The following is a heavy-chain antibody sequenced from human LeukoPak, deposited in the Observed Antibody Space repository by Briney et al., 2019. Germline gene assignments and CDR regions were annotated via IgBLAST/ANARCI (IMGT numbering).Heavy chain of an antibody. V-gene: IGHV1-8*01. Sequence: GASVRVSSKASVYTFTMYDINWVRQASGQGPGWMEWMNHNSGNTGFAQKFQGRLSMNTNPSLNTDYMDLSSLKSEDTAVYFCATGGGNYYNLAYWGQGTLVTVSS. CDR1: VYTFTMYD. J-gene: IGHJ4*02. CDR2: MNHNSGNT. D-gene: IGHD1-26*01. CDR3: ATGGGNYYNLAY.